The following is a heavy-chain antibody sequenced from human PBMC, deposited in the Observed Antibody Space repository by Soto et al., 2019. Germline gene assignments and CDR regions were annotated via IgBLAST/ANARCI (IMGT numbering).Heavy chain of an antibody. CDR3: ARALDSSSYLPNTFDY. J-gene: IGHJ4*02. V-gene: IGHV4-31*03. D-gene: IGHD3-22*01. CDR2: IYYSGST. CDR1: GGCIGSGGYY. Sequence: SGTLSLSCTVSGGCIGSGGYYWSWIRRDPGKGLEWIGYIYYSGSTYYNPSLKSRVTISVDTSKNQFSLKLSSGTAADTAVYCCARALDSSSYLPNTFDYWGQGTLVTVYS.